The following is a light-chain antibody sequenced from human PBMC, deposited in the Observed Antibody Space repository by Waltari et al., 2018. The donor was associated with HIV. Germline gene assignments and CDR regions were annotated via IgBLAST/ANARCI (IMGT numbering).Light chain of an antibody. CDR2: DAF. CDR1: EDISDF. J-gene: IGKJ4*01. Sequence: DIQLTQSPSFLSAFVGDRVTVASRASEDISDFLAWYQQKPGTAARLLIYDAFTLYSGVPSRFRGSGSGTEFTLTIRSLQPEDFASYCCQQLQTLPLTCGGGTKV. V-gene: IGKV1-9*01. CDR3: QQLQTLPLT.